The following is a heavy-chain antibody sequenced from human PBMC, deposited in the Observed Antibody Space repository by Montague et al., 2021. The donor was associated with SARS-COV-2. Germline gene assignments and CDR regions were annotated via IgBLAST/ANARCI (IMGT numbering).Heavy chain of an antibody. D-gene: IGHD1-26*01. J-gene: IGHJ6*02. CDR1: GDSITSTDSY. CDR2: KYYTGTT. V-gene: IGHV4-39*01. Sequence: SETLSLTCTVSGDSITSTDSYWVWVSQSHGTGLEWFGNKYYTGTTYHNPSLTSRVTISVDTSKNQFSLRLDSVTAADTALYYCARHFGPGATEGYYYGMDVWGQGTAVTVSS. CDR3: ARHFGPGATEGYYYGMDV.